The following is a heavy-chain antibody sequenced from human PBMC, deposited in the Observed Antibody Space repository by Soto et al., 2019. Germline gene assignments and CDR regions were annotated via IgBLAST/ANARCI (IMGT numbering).Heavy chain of an antibody. V-gene: IGHV1-69*12. CDR1: GGTFGNTA. D-gene: IGHD3-3*01. J-gene: IGHJ5*02. CDR3: ARDGDPGYSFWSGPLGGGRFDP. Sequence: QVQLVQSGAEVKEPGSSVNVSCKTSGGTFGNTAVTWVRQAPGPGLEWIGGIVPMFGTANYAQKFQGRVTLTADESTSTASMELSSLRSDDTAVYYCARDGDPGYSFWSGPLGGGRFDPWGQGTRVTVSS. CDR2: IVPMFGTA.